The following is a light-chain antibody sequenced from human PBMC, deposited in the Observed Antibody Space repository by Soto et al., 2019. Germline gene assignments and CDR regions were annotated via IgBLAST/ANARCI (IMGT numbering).Light chain of an antibody. CDR3: NSYTDSSSKVL. Sequence: QSALTQPASVSGSPGQSITISCTGTSSDVGGYYFVSWYQQLPGKAPKLIIYDVSNRPSGVSNRFSASKSGNTASLTISGLQAEDEADYYCNSYTDSSSKVLFGGGTQLTVL. CDR2: DVS. J-gene: IGLJ2*01. V-gene: IGLV2-14*03. CDR1: SSDVGGYYF.